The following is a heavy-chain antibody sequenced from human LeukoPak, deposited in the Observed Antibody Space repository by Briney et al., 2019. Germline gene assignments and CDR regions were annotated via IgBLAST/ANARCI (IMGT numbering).Heavy chain of an antibody. D-gene: IGHD6-6*01. CDR2: INPNTGVT. Sequence: GASVKLSCKASGYTFTGYYSHWVRQAPGQGLEWMGWINPNTGVTNYAQKFQGRVTMTRDTSISTAYMELSRLRSDDTAVYHCARDLGGFSSSSSDYWGQGTLVTVSS. V-gene: IGHV1-2*02. J-gene: IGHJ4*02. CDR3: ARDLGGFSSSSSDY. CDR1: GYTFTGYY.